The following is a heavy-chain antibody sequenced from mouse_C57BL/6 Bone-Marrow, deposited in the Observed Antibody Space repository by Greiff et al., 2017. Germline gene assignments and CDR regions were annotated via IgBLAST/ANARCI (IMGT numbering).Heavy chain of an antibody. CDR2: IWSGGST. V-gene: IGHV2-2*01. CDR3: ASRYYGSSPYYAMDY. CDR1: GFSLTSYG. D-gene: IGHD1-1*01. J-gene: IGHJ4*01. Sequence: QVQLQLSGPGLVQPSQSLSITCTVSGFSLTSYGVHWVRQSPGKGLEWLGVIWSGGSTDYNAAFISRLSISKDNSKRQVFFKMNSLQADDTAIYYCASRYYGSSPYYAMDYWGQGTSVTVSS.